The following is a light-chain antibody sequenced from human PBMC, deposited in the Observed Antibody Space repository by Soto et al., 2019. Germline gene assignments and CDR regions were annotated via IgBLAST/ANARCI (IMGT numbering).Light chain of an antibody. Sequence: EVVLTQSPGTLSLSPVVIATLSFMASQSVSRRLAWYQQRPGQSPRLLISGASMRASGVPVRFIGSGSGTDFTLTISSLEPEDFAVYYCQQRSNWPSTFGQGTRLEIK. CDR3: QQRSNWPST. CDR1: QSVSRR. J-gene: IGKJ5*01. V-gene: IGKV3-11*01. CDR2: GAS.